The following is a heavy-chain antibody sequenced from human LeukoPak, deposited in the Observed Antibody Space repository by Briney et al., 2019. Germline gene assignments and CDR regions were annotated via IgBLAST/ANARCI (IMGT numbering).Heavy chain of an antibody. Sequence: ASVKVSCKASGYTFTSYAMHWVRQAPGQRLEWMGWINAGNGNTKYPQKFQGRVTITRDTSASTAYMELSSLRSEDTAVYYCARSYGDYVFDWFDPWGQGTLVTVSS. V-gene: IGHV1-3*01. CDR1: GYTFTSYA. CDR2: INAGNGNT. D-gene: IGHD4-17*01. CDR3: ARSYGDYVFDWFDP. J-gene: IGHJ5*02.